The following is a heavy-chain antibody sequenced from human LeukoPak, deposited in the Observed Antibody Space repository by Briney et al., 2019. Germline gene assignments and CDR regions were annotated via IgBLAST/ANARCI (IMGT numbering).Heavy chain of an antibody. D-gene: IGHD3/OR15-3a*01. CDR2: IYYSGST. V-gene: IGHV4-30-4*08. CDR3: ASGPSPYFFDY. Sequence: SETLSLTCTVSGGSISSGDYCWSWIRQPPGKGLEWIGYIYYSGSTYYNPSLKSRVTISVDTSENQFSLKLSSVTAADTAVYYCASGPSPYFFDYWGQGTLVTVSS. CDR1: GGSISSGDYC. J-gene: IGHJ4*02.